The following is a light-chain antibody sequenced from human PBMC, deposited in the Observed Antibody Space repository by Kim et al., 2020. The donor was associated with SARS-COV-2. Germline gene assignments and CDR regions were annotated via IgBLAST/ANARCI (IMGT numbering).Light chain of an antibody. CDR3: NSRDSSGNHLEV. V-gene: IGLV3-19*01. J-gene: IGLJ3*02. CDR1: SLRIFY. CDR2: GKN. Sequence: LGQTVRSTCQGDSLRIFYASWYQQKPGQAPVLVIYGKNNRPSGIPDRFSGSSSGNTAYLTITGAQAEDEADYYCNSRDSSGNHLEVFGGGTKLTV.